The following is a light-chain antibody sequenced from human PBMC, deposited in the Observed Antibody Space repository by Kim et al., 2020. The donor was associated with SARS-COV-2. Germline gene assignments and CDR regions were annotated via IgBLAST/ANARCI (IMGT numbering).Light chain of an antibody. CDR2: LNSDGSH. J-gene: IGLJ3*02. Sequence: QPVLTQTPSASASLGASVKLTCTLSSGHSSDAIAWHQQQPEKGPRYLMKLNSDGSHSKGDGIHDRFSGSRSGAERYLTISSLQSEDEADYYCQTWGTGIRVFGGGTQLTVL. CDR3: QTWGTGIRV. CDR1: SGHSSDA. V-gene: IGLV4-69*01.